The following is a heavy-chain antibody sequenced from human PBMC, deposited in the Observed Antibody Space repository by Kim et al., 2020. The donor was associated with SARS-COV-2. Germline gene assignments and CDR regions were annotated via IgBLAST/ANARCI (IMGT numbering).Heavy chain of an antibody. Sequence: GGSLRLSCAASGFTFSSYGMHWVRQAPGKGLEWVAVISYDGSNKYYADSVKGRFTISRDNSKNTLYLQMNSLRAEDTVVYYCAKDRGIVATILYYYYYG. V-gene: IGHV3-30*18. CDR3: AKDRGIVATILYYYYYG. CDR2: ISYDGSNK. CDR1: GFTFSSYG. J-gene: IGHJ6*01. D-gene: IGHD5-12*01.